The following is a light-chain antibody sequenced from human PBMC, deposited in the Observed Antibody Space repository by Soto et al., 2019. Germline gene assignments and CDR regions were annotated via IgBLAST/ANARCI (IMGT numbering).Light chain of an antibody. Sequence: DVVMTQSPLSLPVTLGQPASISCRSNQRLVHSDGIAYFSWFQQRPGRSPRRLIYKVSNRDSGLPARFSGSGSGSDFALKISRVEAEDVGVYYCMQGTHWPITFGQGTRVEIK. V-gene: IGKV2-30*02. CDR1: QRLVHSDGIAY. CDR3: MQGTHWPIT. J-gene: IGKJ5*01. CDR2: KVS.